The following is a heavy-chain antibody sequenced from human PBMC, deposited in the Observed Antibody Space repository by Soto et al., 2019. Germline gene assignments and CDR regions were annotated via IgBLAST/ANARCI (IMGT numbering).Heavy chain of an antibody. Sequence: EVQLVESGGGLVQPGGSLRLSCAASGFTFSSYSINWIRQAPGKGLELVSFISNSGGNTIYYADSVKGRFSISREDAKIAGYLKMNGLGAEDTALYYCVRDGGYCTGGGCYAWFDPWGQGTLVTVSS. CDR2: ISNSGGNTI. CDR1: GFTFSSYS. J-gene: IGHJ5*02. V-gene: IGHV3-48*01. D-gene: IGHD2-8*02. CDR3: VRDGGYCTGGGCYAWFDP.